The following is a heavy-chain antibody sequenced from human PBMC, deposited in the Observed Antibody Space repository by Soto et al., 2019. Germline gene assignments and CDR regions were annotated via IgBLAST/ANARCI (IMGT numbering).Heavy chain of an antibody. CDR3: ARAYGGFDNGLDV. Sequence: QVQLQESGPGLVKPSETLSLTCTVSGDSIRSYYWTWIRQPPGKGLELIGYIYYSGSTRYNPSLKSRVTISVDMSKNQFSLKLSSVIAADTAVYYCARAYGGFDNGLDVWRQGTAVNVSS. J-gene: IGHJ6*01. CDR1: GDSIRSYY. CDR2: IYYSGST. V-gene: IGHV4-59*01. D-gene: IGHD5-12*01.